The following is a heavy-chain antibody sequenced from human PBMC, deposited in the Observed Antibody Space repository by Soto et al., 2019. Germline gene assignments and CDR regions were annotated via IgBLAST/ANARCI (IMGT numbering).Heavy chain of an antibody. V-gene: IGHV4-59*06. J-gene: IGHJ6*02. Sequence: PSETLSLTCSVSGDAISNDYWSWVRQTPGRGLEWIGYIYYSGSTYYNPSLKSRVTISVDTSKNQFSLKLSSVTAADTAVYYCASQGPFNCSSTSCLSFWNILTGDPQPVYYYYGMDVSGQGNKVTGYS. CDR3: ASQGPFNCSSTSCLSFWNILTGDPQPVYYYYGMDV. CDR1: GDAISNDY. D-gene: IGHD2-2*01. CDR2: IYYSGST.